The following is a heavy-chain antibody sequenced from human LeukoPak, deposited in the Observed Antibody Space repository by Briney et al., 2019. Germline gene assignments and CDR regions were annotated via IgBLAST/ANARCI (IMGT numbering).Heavy chain of an antibody. CDR3: AREESVEYFQH. V-gene: IGHV1-46*01. CDR2: INPSGGST. J-gene: IGHJ1*01. Sequence: GASVKVSCKASGYTFTSYYMHWVQQAPGQGLEWMGIINPSGGSTSYAQKFQGRVTMTRDTSTSTVYMELSSLRSEDTAVYYCAREESVEYFQHWGQGTLVTVSS. CDR1: GYTFTSYY. D-gene: IGHD3-3*01.